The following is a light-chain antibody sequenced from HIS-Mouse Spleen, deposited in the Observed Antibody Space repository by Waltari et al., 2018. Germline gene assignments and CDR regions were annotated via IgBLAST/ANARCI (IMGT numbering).Light chain of an antibody. CDR2: SNN. V-gene: IGLV1-44*01. CDR1: ISNIGSNT. J-gene: IGLJ3*02. Sequence: QSVLTQPPSASGTPGHRVTIPCSGRISNIGSNTVNWYQQLPGTAPKLLIYSNNQRPSGVSNRFSGSQSGNTASLTISGLQAEDEADYYCSSYTSSSTWVFGGGTKLTVL. CDR3: SSYTSSSTWV.